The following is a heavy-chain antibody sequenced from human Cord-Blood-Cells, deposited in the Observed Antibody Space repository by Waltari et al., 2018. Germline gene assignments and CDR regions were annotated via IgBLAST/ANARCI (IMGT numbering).Heavy chain of an antibody. V-gene: IGHV4-39*01. CDR2: LYYSGST. D-gene: IGHD3-3*01. CDR1: GGSISSSSYY. CDR3: ARLRTIFGVVIDAFDI. Sequence: QLQLQESGPGLVKPSETLSLTCTVSGGSISSSSYYWGWIRQPPGKGLEWIGSLYYSGSTSYNPSLKSRVTISVDTSKNQFSLKLSSVTAADTAVYYCARLRTIFGVVIDAFDIWGQGTMVTVSS. J-gene: IGHJ3*02.